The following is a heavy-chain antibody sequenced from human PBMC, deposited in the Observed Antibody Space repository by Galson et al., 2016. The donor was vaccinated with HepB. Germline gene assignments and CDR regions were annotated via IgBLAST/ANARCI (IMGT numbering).Heavy chain of an antibody. CDR3: ARGIGVVAYYFDD. D-gene: IGHD3-22*01. CDR2: IHPSSRGT. Sequence: VKVSRKASGYTFTGYYTHWVREAPGHGLAWMGWIHPSSRGTNYAQKFQGWVTMTRDTSISTAYLELSRLRSDDTAVYYCARGIGVVAYYFDDWGQGTLVTVSS. V-gene: IGHV1-2*04. CDR1: GYTFTGYY. J-gene: IGHJ4*02.